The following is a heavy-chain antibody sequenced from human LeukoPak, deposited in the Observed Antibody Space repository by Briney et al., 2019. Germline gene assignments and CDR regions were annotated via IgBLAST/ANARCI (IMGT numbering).Heavy chain of an antibody. Sequence: PSETLSLTCTVSGGSISSSSYYWGWIRQPPGKVLEWIGSIYYSGSTYYNPSLKSRVTISVDTSKNQFSLKLRSVTAADTAVYYCARTNQPFDYWGQGTLVTVSS. V-gene: IGHV4-39*01. J-gene: IGHJ4*02. CDR3: ARTNQPFDY. CDR1: GGSISSSSYY. D-gene: IGHD2-2*01. CDR2: IYYSGST.